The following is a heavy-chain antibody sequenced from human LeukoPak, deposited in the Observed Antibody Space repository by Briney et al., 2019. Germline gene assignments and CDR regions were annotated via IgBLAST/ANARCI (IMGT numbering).Heavy chain of an antibody. CDR3: ARDQEGFDY. Sequence: ASVTVSCTASGYTFTNNYLHWVRQAPGQGLEWMGMIYPRDGSTSYAQNFQGRVTVTRDTSTTTVHMELRGLRSEDTAVYYCARDQEGFDYWGQGTLVTVSS. V-gene: IGHV1-46*01. CDR2: IYPRDGST. CDR1: GYTFTNNY. J-gene: IGHJ4*02.